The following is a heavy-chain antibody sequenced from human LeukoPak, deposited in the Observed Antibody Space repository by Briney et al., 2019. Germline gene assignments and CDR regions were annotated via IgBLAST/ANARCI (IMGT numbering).Heavy chain of an antibody. CDR1: GYTFTNYG. D-gene: IGHD1-26*01. CDR2: ISAFNGNT. J-gene: IGHJ4*02. V-gene: IGHV1-18*01. Sequence: ASVKVSCKASGYTFTNYGVNWVRQAPGQGLEWMGWISAFNGNTNYAQKLQGRVTMTTDTSTSTAYMELRSLRSDDTAVYYCARGNIVGATTEPFDYWGQGTLVTVSS. CDR3: ARGNIVGATTEPFDY.